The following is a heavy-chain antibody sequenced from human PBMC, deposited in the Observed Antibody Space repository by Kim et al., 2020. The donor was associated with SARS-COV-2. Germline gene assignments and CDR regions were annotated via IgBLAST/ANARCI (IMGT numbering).Heavy chain of an antibody. CDR2: ISHSGNT. D-gene: IGHD6-13*01. J-gene: IGHJ3*02. V-gene: IGHV4-38-2*02. CDR1: GSSIGSGYY. Sequence: SETLSLTCTVSGSSIGSGYYWGWIRQPPGRGLEWIGSISHSGNTYYNPSLQSRVTISVDTSKKQFSLKLSSVTAADTAVYYCAGKVVSGWYNFDMWGQ. CDR3: AGKVVSGWYNFDM.